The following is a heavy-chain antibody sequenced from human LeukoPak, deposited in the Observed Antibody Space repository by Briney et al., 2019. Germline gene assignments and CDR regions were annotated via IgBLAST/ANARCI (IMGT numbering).Heavy chain of an antibody. Sequence: ASVKVSCKTSGYTFNDYYMHWVRQAPGQGLDWIGWVNPKTGDTNYAQHFQGRVTMTRDTSTNTGYMDLSRLKSYDTAVYHGARGGGTNFGVITDWGQGALVTVSS. D-gene: IGHD3-3*01. V-gene: IGHV1-2*02. CDR1: GYTFNDYY. CDR3: ARGGGTNFGVITD. J-gene: IGHJ4*02. CDR2: VNPKTGDT.